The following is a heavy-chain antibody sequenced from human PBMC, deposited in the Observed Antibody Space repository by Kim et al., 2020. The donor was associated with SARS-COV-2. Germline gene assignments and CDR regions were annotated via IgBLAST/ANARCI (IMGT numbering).Heavy chain of an antibody. D-gene: IGHD6-13*01. V-gene: IGHV4-34*01. CDR1: GGSFSGYY. J-gene: IGHJ1*01. CDR3: ARYGGSRGYSIFLRTPDEYFQH. Sequence: SETLSLTCAVYGGSFSGYYWSWIRQPPGKGLEWIGEINHSGSTNYNPSLKSRVTISVDTSKNQFSLKLSSVTAADTAVYYCARYGGSRGYSIFLRTPDEYFQHWGQGTLVTVSS. CDR2: INHSGST.